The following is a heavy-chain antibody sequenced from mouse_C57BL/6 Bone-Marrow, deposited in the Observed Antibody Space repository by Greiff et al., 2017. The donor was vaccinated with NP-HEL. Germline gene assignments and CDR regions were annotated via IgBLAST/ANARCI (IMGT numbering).Heavy chain of an antibody. CDR2: INPGSGGT. Sequence: VQLQQSGAELVRPGTSVKVSCKASGYAFTNYLIEWVKQRPGQGLEWIGVINPGSGGTNYNEKFKGKATLTADKSSSTAYMQLSSLTSEDSAVYFCARGYYYDSSYPYYYAMDYWGQGTSVTVSS. CDR3: ARGYYYDSSYPYYYAMDY. J-gene: IGHJ4*01. CDR1: GYAFTNYL. D-gene: IGHD1-1*01. V-gene: IGHV1-54*01.